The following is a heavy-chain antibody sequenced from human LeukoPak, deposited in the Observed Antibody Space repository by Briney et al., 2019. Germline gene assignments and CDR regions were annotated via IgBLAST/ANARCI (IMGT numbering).Heavy chain of an antibody. Sequence: GGSLRLSCAASGFTFSSDAMSWVRQAPGKGLEWVPAISGSGISTFYADSVKGRFTISRDNSKNTLYLQMNSLRVEDTAVYFCAKPSCTSGVCYYYFDYWGQGTLVTVSS. J-gene: IGHJ4*02. CDR3: AKPSCTSGVCYYYFDY. CDR1: GFTFSSDA. D-gene: IGHD2-8*01. V-gene: IGHV3-23*01. CDR2: ISGSGIST.